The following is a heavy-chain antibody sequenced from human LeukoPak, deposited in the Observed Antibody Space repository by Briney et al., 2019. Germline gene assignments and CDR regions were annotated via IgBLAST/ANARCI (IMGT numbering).Heavy chain of an antibody. J-gene: IGHJ4*02. D-gene: IGHD3-3*01. CDR2: INHSGST. Sequence: PSETLSLTCAVYGGSFSGYYWSWIRQPPGKGLEWTGEINHSGSTNYNPSLKSRVTISVDTSKNQFSLKLSSVTAADTAVYYCARGPPYYDFWSGYYRGLFDYWGQGTLVTVSS. V-gene: IGHV4-34*01. CDR3: ARGPPYYDFWSGYYRGLFDY. CDR1: GGSFSGYY.